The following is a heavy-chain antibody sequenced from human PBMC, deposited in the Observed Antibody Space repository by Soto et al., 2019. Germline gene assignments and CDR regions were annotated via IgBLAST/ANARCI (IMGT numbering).Heavy chain of an antibody. CDR3: TRGPRSTSTGTGAF. D-gene: IGHD1-1*01. J-gene: IGHJ4*02. Sequence: LRLSCAASGFTFSSYGMHWVRQVPGKGPEWVSRINDDGISTNYADSVKGRFTISRDNAKNILYLQMNALRVEDTAVYYCTRGPRSTSTGTGAFWGQGTLVTVSS. CDR1: GFTFSSYG. CDR2: INDDGIST. V-gene: IGHV3-74*01.